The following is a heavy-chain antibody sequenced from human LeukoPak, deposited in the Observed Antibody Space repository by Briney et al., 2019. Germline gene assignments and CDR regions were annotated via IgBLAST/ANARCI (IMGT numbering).Heavy chain of an antibody. CDR2: ISGSGGST. Sequence: GGSLRLSCAASGFTFSSYAMSWVRQAPGKGLEWVSAISGSGGSTYCADSVKGRFTISRDNSKNTLYLQMNSLRAEDTAVYYCAKVPYYGSGSLDYWGQGTLVAVSS. CDR1: GFTFSSYA. D-gene: IGHD3-10*01. J-gene: IGHJ4*02. V-gene: IGHV3-23*01. CDR3: AKVPYYGSGSLDY.